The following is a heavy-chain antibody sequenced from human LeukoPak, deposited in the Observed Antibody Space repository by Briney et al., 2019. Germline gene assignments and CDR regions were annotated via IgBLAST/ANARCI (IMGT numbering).Heavy chain of an antibody. J-gene: IGHJ6*02. CDR3: ARDSGYDSYGRDV. Sequence: PGGSLRLSCAASGFTVSTNYMSCVRQAPGKGLEWVSVIYSGGSTYYADSVKGRFTISRDNSKNTLYLQMNSLRAEDTAVYYCARDSGYDSYGRDVWGQGTTVTVSS. V-gene: IGHV3-53*01. CDR2: IYSGGST. D-gene: IGHD5-12*01. CDR1: GFTVSTNY.